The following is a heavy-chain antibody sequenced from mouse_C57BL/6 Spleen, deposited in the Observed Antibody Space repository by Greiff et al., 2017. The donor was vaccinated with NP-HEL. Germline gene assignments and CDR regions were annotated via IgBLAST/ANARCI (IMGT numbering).Heavy chain of an antibody. Sequence: VQLQQPGAELVKPGASVKLSCKASGYTFTSYWMHWVKQRPGQGLEWIGMIHPNSGSTNYNEKFKSKATLTVDKSSSTAYMQLSSLTSEDSAVYYCAITTVVATPDYWGQGTTLTVSS. CDR1: GYTFTSYW. D-gene: IGHD1-1*01. CDR3: AITTVVATPDY. V-gene: IGHV1-64*01. CDR2: IHPNSGST. J-gene: IGHJ2*01.